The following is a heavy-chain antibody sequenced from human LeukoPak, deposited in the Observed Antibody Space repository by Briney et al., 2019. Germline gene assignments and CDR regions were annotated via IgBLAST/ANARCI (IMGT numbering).Heavy chain of an antibody. J-gene: IGHJ4*02. V-gene: IGHV3-11*04. CDR1: GFTFSDYY. Sequence: GGSLRLSCAASGFTFSDYYMSWIRQAPGKGLEWVSYISSSGSTIYYADSVKGRFTISRDNAKNSLYLQMNSLRAEDTAVYYRARDLRDGYNWGLYYFDYWGQGTLVTVSS. CDR2: ISSSGSTI. CDR3: ARDLRDGYNWGLYYFDY. D-gene: IGHD5-24*01.